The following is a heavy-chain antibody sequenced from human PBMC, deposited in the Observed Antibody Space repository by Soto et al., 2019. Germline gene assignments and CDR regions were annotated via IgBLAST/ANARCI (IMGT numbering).Heavy chain of an antibody. J-gene: IGHJ4*02. CDR1: GGSISSYY. Sequence: SETLSLTCTVSGGSISSYYWSWIRQPPGKGLEWIGYIYYSGSTNYNPSLKSRVTISVDTSKNQFSLKLSSVTAADTAVYYCARGLHCSGGSCSAYYFDYWGQGTLVTVSS. D-gene: IGHD2-15*01. CDR3: ARGLHCSGGSCSAYYFDY. V-gene: IGHV4-59*01. CDR2: IYYSGST.